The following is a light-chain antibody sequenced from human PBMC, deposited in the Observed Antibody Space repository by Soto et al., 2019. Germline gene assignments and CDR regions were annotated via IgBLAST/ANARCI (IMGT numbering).Light chain of an antibody. J-gene: IGKJ2*01. Sequence: DVVMTQSPLSLPVTLGQPASISCRASRSLIYTDGNTYLNWFHQRPGQSPRRLFAKVSNRDSGVPDRFSGSGSGPDFTLEISRVEAEDVGLYYCMQGTHWPYTFGQGTKLEIK. V-gene: IGKV2-30*01. CDR1: RSLIYTDGNTY. CDR3: MQGTHWPYT. CDR2: KVS.